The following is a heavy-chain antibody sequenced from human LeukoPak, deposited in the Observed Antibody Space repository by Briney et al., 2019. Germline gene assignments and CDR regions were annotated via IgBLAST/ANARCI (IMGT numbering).Heavy chain of an antibody. V-gene: IGHV3-21*01. CDR1: GFTFSSYS. Sequence: GGSLRLSCAASGFTFSSYSMNWVRQAPGKGLEWVSSISSSSKYIYYTDSMKGRFTISRDNAKNSLYLQMNSLRAEDTAVYYCAGDSTNFDYWGQGTLVTVSS. CDR3: AGDSTNFDY. J-gene: IGHJ4*02. CDR2: ISSSSKYI. D-gene: IGHD5-24*01.